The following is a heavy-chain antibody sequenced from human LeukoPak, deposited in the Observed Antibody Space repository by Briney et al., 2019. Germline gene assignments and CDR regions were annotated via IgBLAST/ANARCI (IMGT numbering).Heavy chain of an antibody. CDR3: ASGDSSSWYFQFDY. Sequence: ASVKVSCKASGGTFSSYAISWVRQAPGQGLEWMGGIIPIFGTANYAQKFQGRVTITTDESTSTAYMELSSLRSEDTAVYYCASGDSSSWYFQFDYWGQGTLVTVSS. CDR2: IIPIFGTA. CDR1: GGTFSSYA. V-gene: IGHV1-69*05. D-gene: IGHD6-13*01. J-gene: IGHJ4*02.